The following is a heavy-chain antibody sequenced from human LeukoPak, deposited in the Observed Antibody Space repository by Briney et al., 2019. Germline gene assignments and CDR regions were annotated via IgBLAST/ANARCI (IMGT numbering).Heavy chain of an antibody. J-gene: IGHJ4*02. CDR2: ISGSGGST. V-gene: IGHV3-23*01. CDR1: GFTFSSYA. D-gene: IGHD4-17*01. Sequence: GGSLRLSCAASGFTFSSYAMSWVRQAPGKGLEWVSAISGSGGSTYCADSVKGRFAISRDNSKNTLYLQMNSLRAEDTAVYYCAKDVYGDYGGLDYWGQGTLVTVSS. CDR3: AKDVYGDYGGLDY.